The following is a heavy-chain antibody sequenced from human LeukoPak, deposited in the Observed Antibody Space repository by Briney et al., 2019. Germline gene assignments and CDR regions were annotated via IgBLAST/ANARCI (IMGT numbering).Heavy chain of an antibody. J-gene: IGHJ4*02. CDR1: GFTFSSYS. CDR2: ISSSSGSYI. CDR3: ARDRSSSRDLDY. V-gene: IGHV3-21*01. D-gene: IGHD6-13*01. Sequence: GGSLGLSCAASGFTFSSYSMNWVRQAPGKGLEWVSCISSSSGSYIYYADSVKGRFTISRDNAKNSLYLQMNSLRAEDTAVYYCARDRSSSRDLDYWGQGTLATVSS.